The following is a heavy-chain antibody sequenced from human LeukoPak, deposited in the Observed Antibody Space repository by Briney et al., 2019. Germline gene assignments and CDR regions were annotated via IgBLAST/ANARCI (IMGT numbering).Heavy chain of an antibody. D-gene: IGHD6-6*01. CDR1: GFTFSSYA. CDR3: AKYSSSARAYFDY. CDR2: ISGSGGST. V-gene: IGHV3-23*01. Sequence: GGSLRLSCAASGFTFSSYAMSWVRQAPGKGLEWVSAISGSGGSTYYADSVKGRFTISRDNAKNSVYLQMNSLRPEDTAVYYCAKYSSSARAYFDYWGQGTLVTVSS. J-gene: IGHJ4*02.